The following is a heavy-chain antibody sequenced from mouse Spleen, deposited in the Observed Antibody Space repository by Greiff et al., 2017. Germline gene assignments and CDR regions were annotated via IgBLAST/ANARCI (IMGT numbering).Heavy chain of an antibody. Sequence: VQLKESGTVLARPGASVKMSCKASGYSFTSYWMHWVKQRPGQGLEWIGAIYPGNSDTSYNQKFKGKAKLTAVTSASTAYMELSSLTNEDSAVYYCTREDLSVADFAYWGQGTLVTVSA. CDR3: TREDLSVADFAY. V-gene: IGHV1-5*01. J-gene: IGHJ3*01. D-gene: IGHD5-1*01. CDR1: GYSFTSYW. CDR2: IYPGNSDT.